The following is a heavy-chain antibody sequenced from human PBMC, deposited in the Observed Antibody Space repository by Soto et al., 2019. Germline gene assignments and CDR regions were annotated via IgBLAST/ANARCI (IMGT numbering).Heavy chain of an antibody. Sequence: SETLSLSCTVSGGSISSYYWSWIRQPPGKGLEWIGYIYYSGSTNYNPSLKSRVTISVDTSKNQFSLKLSSVTAADTAVYYCARDYYDSSGYFGMDVWGQGTTVTVSS. CDR3: ARDYYDSSGYFGMDV. D-gene: IGHD3-22*01. J-gene: IGHJ6*02. CDR2: IYYSGST. CDR1: GGSISSYY. V-gene: IGHV4-59*01.